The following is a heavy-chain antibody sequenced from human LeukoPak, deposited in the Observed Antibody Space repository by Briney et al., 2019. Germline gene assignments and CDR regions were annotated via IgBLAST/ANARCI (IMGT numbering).Heavy chain of an antibody. CDR1: GGSVSSYY. D-gene: IGHD2-15*01. J-gene: IGHJ3*02. CDR2: VYYGGTT. CDR3: ARDCTGGSCYPPSDGFHI. V-gene: IGHV4-59*02. Sequence: SETLSLTCAVSGGSVSSYYWSWVRQTPGQGLEWIGYVYYGGTTSYSPSLKSRVTIIDRSKNEFSLTLFSVTAADTANYYCARDCTGGSCYPPSDGFHIGGQGTKVTVSS.